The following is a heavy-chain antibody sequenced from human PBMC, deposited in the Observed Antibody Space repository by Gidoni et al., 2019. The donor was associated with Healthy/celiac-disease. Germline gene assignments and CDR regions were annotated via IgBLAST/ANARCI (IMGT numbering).Heavy chain of an antibody. J-gene: IGHJ4*02. CDR3: ARGGSGQLGY. CDR1: GGSISSGGYS. CDR2: IYHSGST. Sequence: QLQLQESGSGLGKPAQTLSLTRAGSGGSISSGGYSWSWSRPPPGKGLEWIGYIYHSGSTSYNPSLKSRVTISVARSKNQFSLKLSSVTAADTAVYYCARGGSGQLGYWGQGTLVTVSS. D-gene: IGHD6-19*01. V-gene: IGHV4-30-2*01.